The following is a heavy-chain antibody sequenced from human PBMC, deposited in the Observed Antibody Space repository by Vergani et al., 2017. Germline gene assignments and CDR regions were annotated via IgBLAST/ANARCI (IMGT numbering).Heavy chain of an antibody. CDR3: ARDASRAGGFR. CDR2: ISSSSSYI. J-gene: IGHJ4*02. CDR1: GFSFRGHG. D-gene: IGHD4-23*01. V-gene: IGHV3-21*01. Sequence: VHLVESGGGVVQPGRSLTLSCVASGFSFRGHGMHWVRQAPGRGLEWVSSISSSSSYIYYADSVKGRFTISRDNAKNSLYLQMNSLRAEDTAVYYCARDASRAGGFRWGQGTLVTVSS.